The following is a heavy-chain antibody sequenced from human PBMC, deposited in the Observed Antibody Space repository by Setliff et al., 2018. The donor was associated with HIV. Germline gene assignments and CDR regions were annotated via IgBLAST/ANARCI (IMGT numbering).Heavy chain of an antibody. Sequence: SVKVSCKASGDTFTRSTYTWVRRAPGQGLDWMGGIIPVLGITNSAQKFQGRVILTADESTSTLYMELTSLTYEDTAVYYCAKEVGGSYALGSKVLDSWGQGTLVTVSS. CDR3: AKEVGGSYALGSKVLDS. CDR2: IIPVLGIT. CDR1: GDTFTRST. D-gene: IGHD3-16*01. J-gene: IGHJ4*02. V-gene: IGHV1-69*10.